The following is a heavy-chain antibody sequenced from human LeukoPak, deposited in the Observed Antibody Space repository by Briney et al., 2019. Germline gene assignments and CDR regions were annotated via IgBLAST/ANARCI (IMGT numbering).Heavy chain of an antibody. Sequence: GGSLRLSCAATGFTFSTYGMHWVRQAPGKGLEWVAVIWSDGNNKFYADSVKGRFTFSRDNSRNTPSLQMNSLRAEDTAVYYCVKERGPFDAFDIWGQGTMVTVSS. CDR2: IWSDGNNK. CDR3: VKERGPFDAFDI. V-gene: IGHV3-33*06. CDR1: GFTFSTYG. J-gene: IGHJ3*02.